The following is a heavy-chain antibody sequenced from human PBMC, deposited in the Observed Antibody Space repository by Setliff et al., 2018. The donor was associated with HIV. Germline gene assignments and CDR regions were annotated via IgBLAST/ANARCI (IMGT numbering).Heavy chain of an antibody. Sequence: ASVKVSCKASGYTFSGYYIHWVRQAPGQGLEWMGWIHPNTGSTNYLQEFQGRVTITRDTSMSTVYMALTGLTSDDTAVYYCAKQGYSDSLYAFDVWGQGTMVTVSS. CDR1: GYTFSGYY. D-gene: IGHD1-26*01. V-gene: IGHV1-2*02. CDR3: AKQGYSDSLYAFDV. J-gene: IGHJ3*01. CDR2: IHPNTGST.